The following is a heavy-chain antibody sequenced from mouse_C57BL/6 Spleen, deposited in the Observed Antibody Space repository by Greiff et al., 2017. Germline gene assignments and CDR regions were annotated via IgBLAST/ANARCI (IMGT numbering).Heavy chain of an antibody. CDR1: GFTFSSYA. Sequence: EVKLMESGGGLVKPGGSLKLSCAASGFTFSSYAMSWVRQTPEKRLEWVATISDGGSYTYYPDNVKGRFTISRDNAKNNLYLQMSHLKSEDTAMYYCARDEDYGSEYYFDYWGQGTTLTVSS. CDR2: ISDGGSYT. D-gene: IGHD2-4*01. V-gene: IGHV5-4*01. J-gene: IGHJ2*01. CDR3: ARDEDYGSEYYFDY.